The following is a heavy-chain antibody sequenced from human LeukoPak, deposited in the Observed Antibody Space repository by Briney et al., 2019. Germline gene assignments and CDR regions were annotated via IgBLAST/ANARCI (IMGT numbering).Heavy chain of an antibody. CDR1: GFTFSSYA. CDR2: ISGSGGST. J-gene: IGHJ6*02. CDR3: ARVGGATGDYYYYGMDV. D-gene: IGHD1-26*01. Sequence: GGSLRLSCAASGFTFSSYAMSWVRQAPGKGLEWVSAISGSGGSTYYADSVKGRFTISRDNAKNSLYLQMNSLRAEDTAVYYCARVGGATGDYYYYGMDVWGQGTTVTVSS. V-gene: IGHV3-23*01.